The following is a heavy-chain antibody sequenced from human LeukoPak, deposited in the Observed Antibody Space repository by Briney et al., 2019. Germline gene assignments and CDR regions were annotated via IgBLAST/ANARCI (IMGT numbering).Heavy chain of an antibody. CDR1: GFTFSSYS. CDR2: ISSSSSYI. J-gene: IGHJ4*02. Sequence: GGSLRLSCAASGFTFSSYSMNWVRQAPGKGLEWVSSISSSSSYIYYADSVKGLFTISRDNAKNSLYLQMNSLRAEDTAVYYCAVEYSSSWYHFDYWGQGTLVTVSS. CDR3: AVEYSSSWYHFDY. V-gene: IGHV3-21*01. D-gene: IGHD6-13*01.